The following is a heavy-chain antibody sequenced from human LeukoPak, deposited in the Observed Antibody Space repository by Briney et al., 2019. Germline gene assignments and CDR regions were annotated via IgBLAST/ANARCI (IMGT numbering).Heavy chain of an antibody. Sequence: ETLSLTCTVSGGSISSHYWSWIRQPPGKGLEWIGYIYYSGSANYNPSLKSRVTMSVDTSKNQFSLKLSSVTAADTAVYYCARGESFDYWGQGTLVTVSS. CDR2: IYYSGSA. J-gene: IGHJ4*02. CDR1: GGSISSHY. CDR3: ARGESFDY. V-gene: IGHV4-59*11.